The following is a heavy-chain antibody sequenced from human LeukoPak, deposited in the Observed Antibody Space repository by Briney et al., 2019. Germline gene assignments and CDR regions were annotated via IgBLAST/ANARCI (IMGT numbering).Heavy chain of an antibody. Sequence: SETLSLTCTVSGGSISSGGYYWSWIRQPPGKGLEWIGYIYHSGSTYYNPSLKSRVTISVDRSKNQFSLKLSSVTAADTAVYYCARGYSNYNYFDYWGQGTLVTVSS. CDR1: GGSISSGGYY. J-gene: IGHJ4*02. CDR3: ARGYSNYNYFDY. V-gene: IGHV4-30-2*01. CDR2: IYHSGST. D-gene: IGHD4-11*01.